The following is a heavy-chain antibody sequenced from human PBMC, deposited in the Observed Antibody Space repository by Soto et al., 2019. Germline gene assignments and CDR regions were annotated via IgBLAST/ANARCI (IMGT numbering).Heavy chain of an antibody. V-gene: IGHV4-28*01. D-gene: IGHD6-19*01. CDR3: ARHETPPARRGWYTY. CDR2: IYYSGTT. J-gene: IGHJ4*02. Sequence: SETLSLTCAVSAYSISSSNWWGWIRHPPGKGLEWIGYIYYSGTTYYNPSLKSRVTMSVDTSKNQFSLNLGSVTAADTAVYYCARHETPPARRGWYTYWGQGTLVTVSS. CDR1: AYSISSSNW.